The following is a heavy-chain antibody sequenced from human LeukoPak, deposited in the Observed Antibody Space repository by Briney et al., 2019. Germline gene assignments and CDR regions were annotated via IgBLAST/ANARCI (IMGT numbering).Heavy chain of an antibody. J-gene: IGHJ4*02. V-gene: IGHV3-23*01. Sequence: PGGSLRLSCAASGFPFSSSAMSWVRQAAGKGLEWVSDLSGSGTSTYYADSVKGRFTISRDNSKNMMYLQMSSLRADDTGVYYCTRDLGHCTGGTCFPSGPADYWGQGTLVTVSS. CDR3: TRDLGHCTGGTCFPSGPADY. CDR2: LSGSGTST. D-gene: IGHD2-15*01. CDR1: GFPFSSSA.